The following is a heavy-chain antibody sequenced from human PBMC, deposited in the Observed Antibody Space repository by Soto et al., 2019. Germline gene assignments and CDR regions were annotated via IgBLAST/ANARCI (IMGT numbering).Heavy chain of an antibody. Sequence: ASVKVSCKASGYTFTSYGISWARQAPGQGLEWMGWISAYNGNTNYAQKLQGRVTMTTDTSTSTAYMELRSLRSDDTAVYYCARDLGVRFLEWFQHYGMDVWGQGTTVTVSS. CDR1: GYTFTSYG. J-gene: IGHJ6*02. CDR3: ARDLGVRFLEWFQHYGMDV. CDR2: ISAYNGNT. V-gene: IGHV1-18*01. D-gene: IGHD3-3*01.